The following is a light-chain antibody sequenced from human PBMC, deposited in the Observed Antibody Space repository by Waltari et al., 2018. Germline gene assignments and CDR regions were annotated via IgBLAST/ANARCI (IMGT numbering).Light chain of an antibody. J-gene: IGKJ5*01. V-gene: IGKV1-5*03. CDR2: QAS. CDR1: QTIVGW. Sequence: DIQLTQPPSTVSSSVGVRVTITCRASQTIVGWLAWYQQKPGKAPKLLIYQASSLESGVPSRFSGSGSGTEFTLTISSLQPDDFATYYCQQYNSYPITFGQGTRLEIK. CDR3: QQYNSYPIT.